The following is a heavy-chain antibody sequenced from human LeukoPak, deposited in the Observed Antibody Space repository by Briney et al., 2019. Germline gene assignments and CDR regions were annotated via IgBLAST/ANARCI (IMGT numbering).Heavy chain of an antibody. J-gene: IGHJ4*02. D-gene: IGHD1-26*01. Sequence: GESLKISCKGSGYSFTSYWIGWVRQMPGKGLEWMGIIYPGDSDTRYSPSFQGQVTISADKSISTAHLQWSSLKASDTAMYYCARHGAIVGATTGFDYWGQGTLVTVSS. V-gene: IGHV5-51*01. CDR1: GYSFTSYW. CDR2: IYPGDSDT. CDR3: ARHGAIVGATTGFDY.